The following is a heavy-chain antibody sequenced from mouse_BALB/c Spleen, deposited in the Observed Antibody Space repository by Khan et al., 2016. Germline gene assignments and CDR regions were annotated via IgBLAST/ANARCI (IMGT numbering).Heavy chain of an antibody. D-gene: IGHD1-1*01. CDR1: GYTFTSYV. J-gene: IGHJ1*01. Sequence: VQLQQSGPELVKPGASVKMSCKASGYTFTSYVMYWVKQKPGQGLEWIGYINPYNDGTKYNEKFKGKATLTSDKSSSTAYMELSSLTSEDSAVYYCARKNYYGSSFYWYFDVWGAGTTVTVSS. CDR2: INPYNDGT. CDR3: ARKNYYGSSFYWYFDV. V-gene: IGHV1S136*01.